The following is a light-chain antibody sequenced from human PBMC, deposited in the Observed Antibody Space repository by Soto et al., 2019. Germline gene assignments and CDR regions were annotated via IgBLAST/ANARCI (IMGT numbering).Light chain of an antibody. CDR1: QSVSSN. CDR2: GAS. Sequence: EIVMTHSPTTLSVSPGGRCTLSCRASQSVSSNLAWYQQKTGKAPRLLIYGASTRATGIPARLSGSGSGKEFTLTISSLQSQDFAVYYCQQYNNWPPTWTFGHGTKVDIK. CDR3: QQYNNWPPTWT. J-gene: IGKJ1*01. V-gene: IGKV3-15*01.